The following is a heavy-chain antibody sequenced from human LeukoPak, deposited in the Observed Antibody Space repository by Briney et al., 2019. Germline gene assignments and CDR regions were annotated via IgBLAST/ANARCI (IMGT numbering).Heavy chain of an antibody. CDR1: GGSISSSSYY. V-gene: IGHV4-61*01. Sequence: SETLSLTCTVSGGSISSSSYYWSWIRQPPGKGLEWIGYIYYSGSTNYNPSLKSRVTISVDTSKNQFSLKLSSVTAADTAVYYCARGYYDSSGYYDPGAFDIWGQGTMVTVSS. D-gene: IGHD3-22*01. J-gene: IGHJ3*02. CDR3: ARGYYDSSGYYDPGAFDI. CDR2: IYYSGST.